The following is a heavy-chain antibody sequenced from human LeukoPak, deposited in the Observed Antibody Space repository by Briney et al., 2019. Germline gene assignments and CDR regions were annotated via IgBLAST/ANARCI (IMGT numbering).Heavy chain of an antibody. CDR3: ASADSTSGWYDY. CDR1: GGSISSGGYY. J-gene: IGHJ4*02. V-gene: IGHV4-61*08. CDR2: IYYSGST. Sequence: KSSETLSLTCTVSGGSISSGGYYWSWIRQPPGKGLEWIGYIYYSGSTNYNPSLKSRVTISVDTSKNQFSLKLSSVTAADTAVYYCASADSTSGWYDYWGQGTLVTVSS. D-gene: IGHD6-19*01.